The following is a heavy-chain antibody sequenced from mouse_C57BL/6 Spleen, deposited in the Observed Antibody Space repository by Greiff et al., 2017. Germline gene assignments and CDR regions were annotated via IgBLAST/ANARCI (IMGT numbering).Heavy chain of an antibody. CDR3: AITTVGYFDY. Sequence: QVQLQQSGAELVRPGTSVKMSCKASGYTFTNYWIGWAKQRPGHGLEWIGDIYPGGGYTNYNEKFKGKATLTADKSSSTAYMQFSSLTSKDSAIYYCAITTVGYFDYWGQGTTLTVSS. CDR1: GYTFTNYW. V-gene: IGHV1-63*01. J-gene: IGHJ2*01. D-gene: IGHD1-1*01. CDR2: IYPGGGYT.